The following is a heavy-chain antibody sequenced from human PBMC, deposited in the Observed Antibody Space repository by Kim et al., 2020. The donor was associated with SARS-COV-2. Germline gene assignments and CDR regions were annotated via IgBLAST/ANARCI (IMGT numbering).Heavy chain of an antibody. D-gene: IGHD5-12*01. CDR3: ARDEYEGYSGYDYGSDGMDVSMDV. V-gene: IGHV1-69*13. Sequence: SVKVSCKASGGTFSSYAISWVRQAPGQGLEWMGGIIPIFGTANYAQKFQGRVTITADESTSTAYMELSSLRSEDTAVYYCARDEYEGYSGYDYGSDGMDVSMDVWGQGTTVTVSS. CDR1: GGTFSSYA. CDR2: IIPIFGTA. J-gene: IGHJ6*02.